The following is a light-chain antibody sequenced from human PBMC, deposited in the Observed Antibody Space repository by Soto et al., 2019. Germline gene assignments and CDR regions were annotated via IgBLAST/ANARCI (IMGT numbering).Light chain of an antibody. J-gene: IGKJ1*01. CDR3: QQYNNWPPVT. CDR1: QSVSSN. CDR2: GAS. Sequence: EIVMTQSPATLSVSPGERATLSCRASQSVSSNLAWYQQKPGQAPRLLIYGASTRATGIPARFSGSGSGTEFTLTISSLQSEDFAGYYWQQYNNWPPVTFGQGTKVEI. V-gene: IGKV3-15*01.